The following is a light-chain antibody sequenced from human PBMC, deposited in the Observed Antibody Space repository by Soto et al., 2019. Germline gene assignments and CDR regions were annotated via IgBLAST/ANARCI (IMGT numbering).Light chain of an antibody. CDR1: QSISNH. CDR2: AVS. CDR3: QQTYSALFT. V-gene: IGKV1-39*01. J-gene: IGKJ3*01. Sequence: DIHMTQSPSSLSASGEGVGVVGFLASQSISNHLNWYQQKPGKALKLLIFAVSSLQSGVPSRFSGSGSGTEFSLTISSLQPEDFATYYCQQTYSALFTFGPGTKVDIK.